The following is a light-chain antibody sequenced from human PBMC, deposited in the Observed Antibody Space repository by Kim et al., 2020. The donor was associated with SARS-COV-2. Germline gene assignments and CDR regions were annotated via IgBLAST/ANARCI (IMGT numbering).Light chain of an antibody. CDR2: KAS. CDR3: QQYSSYSYT. Sequence: SSSIGDRVTITCRASQSISDWLAWYQQKPGKAPKLLIYKASTLESGVPLRFSGSASGTEFTRTISSLQPDDFATYYCQQYSSYSYTFGQGTKLEI. J-gene: IGKJ2*01. V-gene: IGKV1-5*03. CDR1: QSISDW.